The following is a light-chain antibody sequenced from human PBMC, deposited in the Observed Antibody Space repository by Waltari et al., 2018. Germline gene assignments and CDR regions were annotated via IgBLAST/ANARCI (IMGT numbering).Light chain of an antibody. J-gene: IGKJ1*01. CDR1: QSIGRY. V-gene: IGKV3-20*01. CDR3: QNHGRLPAP. CDR2: EAS. Sequence: IMLTQSPGTLSLSPGERATLSCRASQSIGRYLVWYQQKPGQAPRLLMYEASRRATGIPDRFSGSGSGTDFSLTISRLEPEDFAVYYCQNHGRLPAPFGQGTKVEIK.